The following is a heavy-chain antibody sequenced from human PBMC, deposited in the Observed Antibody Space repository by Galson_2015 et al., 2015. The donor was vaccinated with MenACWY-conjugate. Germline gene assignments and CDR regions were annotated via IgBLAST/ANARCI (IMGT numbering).Heavy chain of an antibody. Sequence: SLRLSCAASGFTFSTYWMSWVRQAPGKGLEWVANIKQDGSEKYYVDSVKGRFTNSRDNAKNSLYLQMNSLRAEDTAVYYCARDLPYYGSGSYYDYWGQGTLVTVSS. D-gene: IGHD3-10*01. CDR3: ARDLPYYGSGSYYDY. J-gene: IGHJ4*02. CDR1: GFTFSTYW. CDR2: IKQDGSEK. V-gene: IGHV3-7*03.